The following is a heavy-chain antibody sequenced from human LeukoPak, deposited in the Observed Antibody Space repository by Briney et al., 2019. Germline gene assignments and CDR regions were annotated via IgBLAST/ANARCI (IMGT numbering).Heavy chain of an antibody. CDR2: ISSSSSTI. Sequence: GGSLRLSCAASGFTFSSYSMNWVRQAPGQGLGWVSYISSSSSTIYYADSVKGRFTISRDNAKNSLYLQMKSLRADDTAVYYCARVGDTIFGVVINEDDYWGQGTLVTVSS. V-gene: IGHV3-48*01. J-gene: IGHJ4*02. CDR1: GFTFSSYS. CDR3: ARVGDTIFGVVINEDDY. D-gene: IGHD3-3*01.